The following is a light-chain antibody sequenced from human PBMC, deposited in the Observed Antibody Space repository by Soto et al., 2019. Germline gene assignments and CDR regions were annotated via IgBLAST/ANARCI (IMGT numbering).Light chain of an antibody. CDR1: QSIRKD. CDR3: LQKYISPFT. V-gene: IGKV1-6*01. Sequence: AIQTTQSPSSLSASVGDRVTITCRASQSIRKDLGWCQQKPGKAPTLLIYAASNIERGVPARFSGSGSGTDFTLTISSLQPEDLATYYCLQKYISPFTVGTGTKEDIK. CDR2: AAS. J-gene: IGKJ3*01.